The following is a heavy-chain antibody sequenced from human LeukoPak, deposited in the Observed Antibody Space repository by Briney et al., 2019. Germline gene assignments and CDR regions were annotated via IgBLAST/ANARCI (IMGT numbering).Heavy chain of an antibody. D-gene: IGHD5-24*01. V-gene: IGHV1-2*02. Sequence: ASVKVSCKASGYTFTDYYMHWVRQAPGQGLDLMGWINPKSGGTNYAQRFQGRGSLTRDTTISTGYMELTRLRSDDTAVYYCERVPKDGYKYDYWGQGTLVTVSS. J-gene: IGHJ4*02. CDR1: GYTFTDYY. CDR3: ERVPKDGYKYDY. CDR2: INPKSGGT.